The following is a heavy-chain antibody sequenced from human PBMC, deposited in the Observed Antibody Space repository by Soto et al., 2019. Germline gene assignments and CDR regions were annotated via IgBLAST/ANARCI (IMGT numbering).Heavy chain of an antibody. J-gene: IGHJ6*02. Sequence: ASVKVSCKASGYTFTGYYMHWVRQAPGQGLEWMGGINPNSGGTNYAQKFQGRVTITADASISTAYMELSRLRSEDTAVYYCARDGYCISTSCPHYYGMDVWGQGTTVTVSS. V-gene: IGHV1-2*02. D-gene: IGHD2-2*01. CDR1: GYTFTGYY. CDR3: ARDGYCISTSCPHYYGMDV. CDR2: INPNSGGT.